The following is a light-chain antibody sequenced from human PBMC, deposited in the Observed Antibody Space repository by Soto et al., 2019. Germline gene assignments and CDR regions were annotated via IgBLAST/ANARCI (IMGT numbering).Light chain of an antibody. CDR3: CSYAVTDVL. Sequence: QSALTQPRSESGSPGQSVTISCTGTSSDFGGYNYVSWYQQHPGKAPKLMIYDVNKRPSGVPDRFSGSKSGNTASLTISGLQAEDEADYSCCSYAVTDVLFGGGTKLTVL. V-gene: IGLV2-11*01. CDR2: DVN. CDR1: SSDFGGYNY. J-gene: IGLJ2*01.